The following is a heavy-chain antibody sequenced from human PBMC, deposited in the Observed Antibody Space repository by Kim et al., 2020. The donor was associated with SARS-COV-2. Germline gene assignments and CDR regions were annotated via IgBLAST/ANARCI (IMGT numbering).Heavy chain of an antibody. CDR3: ARAPRVTIFGVVGWFDP. J-gene: IGHJ5*02. Sequence: SETLSLTCTVSGGSISSYYWSWIRQPPGKGLEWIGYIYYSGSTNYNPSLKSRVTISVDTSKSQFSLKLSSVTAADTAVYYCARAPRVTIFGVVGWFDPWGQGTLVTVS. CDR2: IYYSGST. V-gene: IGHV4-59*01. CDR1: GGSISSYY. D-gene: IGHD3-3*01.